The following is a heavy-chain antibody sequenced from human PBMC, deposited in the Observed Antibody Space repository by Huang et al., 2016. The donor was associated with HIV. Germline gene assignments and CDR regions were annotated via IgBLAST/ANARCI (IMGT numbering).Heavy chain of an antibody. CDR1: GYTFSSNY. V-gene: IGHV1-46*01. J-gene: IGHJ5*02. CDR3: ARSGGAYTDNWLDH. D-gene: IGHD3-16*01. Sequence: VQLVQSGAAEKKPGASVKVSCKASGYTFSSNYIHWVRQAPGLGFAGMGIINPGDNSKTFAPKVRGRLTMTRDTSTSTVYMELNSLTSHDTAVYYCARSGGAYTDNWLDHWAREPWSPSPQ. CDR2: INPGDNSK.